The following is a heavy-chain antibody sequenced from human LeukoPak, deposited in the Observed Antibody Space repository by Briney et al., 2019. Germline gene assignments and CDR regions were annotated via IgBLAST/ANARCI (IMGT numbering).Heavy chain of an antibody. CDR2: ISGSGGST. J-gene: IGHJ3*02. CDR3: AKDHGYYYGSGSYYAQSHAFDI. CDR1: GFTFSSYA. D-gene: IGHD3-10*01. Sequence: PGGSLRLSCAASGFTFSSYAMSWVRQAPGKGLEWVSAISGSGGSTYYADSVKGRFTISRDNSKNTLYLQMNSLRAEDTAVYYCAKDHGYYYGSGSYYAQSHAFDIWGQGTMVTVSS. V-gene: IGHV3-23*01.